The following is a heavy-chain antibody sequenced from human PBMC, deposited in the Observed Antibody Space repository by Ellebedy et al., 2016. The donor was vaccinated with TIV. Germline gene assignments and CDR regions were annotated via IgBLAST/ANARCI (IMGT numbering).Heavy chain of an antibody. CDR2: IYPGDSDT. CDR1: GYSFTSYW. V-gene: IGHV5-51*01. D-gene: IGHD2-15*01. J-gene: IGHJ4*02. CDR3: ARRYCSGGSCYVYFDY. Sequence: GESLKISCNGSGYSFTSYWIGWVRQMPGKGLEWMGIIYPGDSDTRYSPSFQGQVTISADKSISTAYLQWSSLKASDTAMYYCARRYCSGGSCYVYFDYWGQGTLVTVSS.